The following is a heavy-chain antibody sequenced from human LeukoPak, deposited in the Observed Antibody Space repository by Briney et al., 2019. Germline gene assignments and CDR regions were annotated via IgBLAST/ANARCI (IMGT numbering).Heavy chain of an antibody. D-gene: IGHD3-10*01. Sequence: ASVKVSCTASGYTFTSYGISWVRQAPGQGLEWMGWISAYNGNTNYAQKLQGRVTMTTDTSTSTAYMELRSLRSDDTAVYYCARLGFGELLTHIDYWGQGTLVTVSS. CDR3: ARLGFGELLTHIDY. CDR2: ISAYNGNT. CDR1: GYTFTSYG. J-gene: IGHJ4*02. V-gene: IGHV1-18*01.